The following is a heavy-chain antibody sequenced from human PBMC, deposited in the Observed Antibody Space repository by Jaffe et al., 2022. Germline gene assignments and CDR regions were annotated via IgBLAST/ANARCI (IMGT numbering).Heavy chain of an antibody. CDR1: GFTFSSYA. D-gene: IGHD3-10*01. V-gene: IGHV3-23*01. Sequence: EVQLLESGGGLVQPGGSLRLSCAASGFTFSSYAMSWVRQAPGKGLEWVSVISGSGGSTYYADSVKGRFTISSDNSKNTLYLQMNSLRAEDTAVYYCYLWFRETPLGYWGQGTLVTVSS. CDR2: ISGSGGST. J-gene: IGHJ4*02. CDR3: YLWFRETPLGY.